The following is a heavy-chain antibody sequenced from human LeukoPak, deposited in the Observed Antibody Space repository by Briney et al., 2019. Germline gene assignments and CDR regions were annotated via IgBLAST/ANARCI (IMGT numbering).Heavy chain of an antibody. CDR1: GFTFSSYS. CDR3: ARTVLRFFRGGYGMDV. CDR2: ISSSSSYI. D-gene: IGHD3-3*01. Sequence: GGSLRLSCAASGFTFSSYSMNWVRQAPGKGLEWVSSISSSSSYIYYAASVKARFTISRDNAKNSLYLQMNSLRAEDTAVYYCARTVLRFFRGGYGMDVWGQGTTVTVSS. V-gene: IGHV3-21*01. J-gene: IGHJ6*02.